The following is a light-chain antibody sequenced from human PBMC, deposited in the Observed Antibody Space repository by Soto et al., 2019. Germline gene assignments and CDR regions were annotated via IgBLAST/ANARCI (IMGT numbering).Light chain of an antibody. J-gene: IGKJ5*01. CDR1: QSVSSY. CDR2: DAS. CDR3: QQRSNWLIT. V-gene: IGKV3-11*01. Sequence: ETVLTQSPATLSLPPGERANLSCRASQSVSSYLAWYQHKPGQAPRLLIYDASNRATGIPARFSGSGSGTDFTLTISNLEPEDFAVYYCQQRSNWLITFGQGTRLEIK.